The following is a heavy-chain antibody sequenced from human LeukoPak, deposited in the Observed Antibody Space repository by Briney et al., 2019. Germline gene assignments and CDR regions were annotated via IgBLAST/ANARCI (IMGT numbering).Heavy chain of an antibody. D-gene: IGHD3-22*01. Sequence: SGRSLRLSCAASGFTFSSYGMHWVRQAPGKGLEWVAVISCDGSNKYYADSVKGRFTISRDNSKNTLYLQMNSLRAEDTAVYYCAKEGSSYYDSSGCFDYWGQGTLVTVSS. CDR2: ISCDGSNK. CDR1: GFTFSSYG. V-gene: IGHV3-30*18. J-gene: IGHJ4*02. CDR3: AKEGSSYYDSSGCFDY.